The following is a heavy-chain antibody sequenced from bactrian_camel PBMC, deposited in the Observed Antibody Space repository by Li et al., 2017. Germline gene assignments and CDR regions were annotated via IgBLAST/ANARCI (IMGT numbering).Heavy chain of an antibody. J-gene: IGHJ4*01. CDR3: AADLGRCGSRPLQREFRN. Sequence: HEQLVESGGGSVQAGGSLTLSCAASGSGYISGTACMGWFRQVPGKEREGAAAIAPATGTTFYSDSVKGRFTISLVNANNTLHLQMNSLKPEDTAVYYCAADLGRCGSRPLQREFRNWGQGTQVTVS. V-gene: IGHV3S54*01. CDR2: IAPATGTT. D-gene: IGHD2*01. CDR1: GSGYISGTAC.